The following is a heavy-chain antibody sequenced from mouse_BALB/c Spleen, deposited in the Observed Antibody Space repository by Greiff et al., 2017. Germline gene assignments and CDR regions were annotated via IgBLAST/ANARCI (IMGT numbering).Heavy chain of an antibody. CDR3: ASYGYDEAY. V-gene: IGHV1-18*01. CDR1: GYTFTDYN. J-gene: IGHJ3*01. Sequence: EVNLVESGPELVKPGASVKIPCKASGYTFTDYNMDWVKQSHGKSLEWIGDINPNNGGTIYNQKFKGKATLTVDKSSSTAYMELRSLTSEDTAVYYCASYGYDEAYWGQGTLVTVSA. CDR2: INPNNGGT. D-gene: IGHD2-2*01.